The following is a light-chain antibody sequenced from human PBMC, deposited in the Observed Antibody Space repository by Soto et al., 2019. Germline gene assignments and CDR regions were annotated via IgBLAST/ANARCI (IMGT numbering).Light chain of an antibody. Sequence: QTVVTQPASVSGSPGQSITISCTGTSSDVGGSNYVSWYQQLPGKAPKLMVSDVSNRPSGVSNRFSGSKSGNTASLTISGLQAEDEADYYCSSYTSSNSNVFGTGTKVTVL. CDR3: SSYTSSNSNV. V-gene: IGLV2-14*03. CDR1: SSDVGGSNY. J-gene: IGLJ1*01. CDR2: DVS.